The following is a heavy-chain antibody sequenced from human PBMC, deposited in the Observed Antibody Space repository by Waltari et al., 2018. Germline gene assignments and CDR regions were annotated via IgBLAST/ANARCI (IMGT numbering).Heavy chain of an antibody. J-gene: IGHJ4*02. CDR2: IYSGGST. CDR3: ATSTMIPYYFDY. CDR1: GFTVSSNY. V-gene: IGHV3-53*02. D-gene: IGHD3-22*01. Sequence: EVQLVETGGGLIQPGGSLRLSCAASGFTVSSNYMSWVRQAPGKGLEGVSVIYSGGSTYYADSVKGRFTISRDNSKNTLYLQMNSLRAEDTAVYYCATSTMIPYYFDYWGQGTLVTVSS.